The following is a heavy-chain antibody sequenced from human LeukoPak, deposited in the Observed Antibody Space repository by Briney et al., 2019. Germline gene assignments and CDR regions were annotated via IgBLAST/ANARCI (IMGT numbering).Heavy chain of an antibody. Sequence: GGSLRLSCAASGFTFSSYAMSWVRQAPGKGLEWVSAISGSGGSTYYADSVKGRFTISRDNSKNTLYLQMNSLRAEDRAVYYCAKVWYDSSGYPFDYWGQGTLVTVSS. CDR1: GFTFSSYA. V-gene: IGHV3-23*01. D-gene: IGHD3-22*01. CDR2: ISGSGGST. CDR3: AKVWYDSSGYPFDY. J-gene: IGHJ4*02.